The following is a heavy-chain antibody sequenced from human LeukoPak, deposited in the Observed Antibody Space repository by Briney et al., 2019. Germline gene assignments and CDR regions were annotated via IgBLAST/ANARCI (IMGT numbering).Heavy chain of an antibody. D-gene: IGHD5-18*01. CDR2: INHSGST. J-gene: IGHJ4*02. CDR1: GGSFSGYY. V-gene: IGHV4-34*01. CDR3: ARKGVGGYSYGFDC. Sequence: SETLSLTCAVYGGSFSGYYWSWIRQPPGKGLEWIGEINHSGSTNYNPSLKSRVTISVDTSKNQFSLKLSSVTAADTAVYYCARKGVGGYSYGFDCWGQGTLVTVSS.